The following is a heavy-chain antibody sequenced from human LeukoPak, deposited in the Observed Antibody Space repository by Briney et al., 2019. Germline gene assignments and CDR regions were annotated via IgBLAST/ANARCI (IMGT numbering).Heavy chain of an antibody. Sequence: ASVKVSCKASGGTFSSYAISWVRQAPGQGLEWMGGIIPIFGTANYAQKFQGRVTITADKSTSTAYMELSSLRSEDTAVYYCATSQDRPYSYGLRGVDYWGQGTLVTVSS. V-gene: IGHV1-69*06. CDR1: GGTFSSYA. D-gene: IGHD5-18*01. CDR2: IIPIFGTA. CDR3: ATSQDRPYSYGLRGVDY. J-gene: IGHJ4*02.